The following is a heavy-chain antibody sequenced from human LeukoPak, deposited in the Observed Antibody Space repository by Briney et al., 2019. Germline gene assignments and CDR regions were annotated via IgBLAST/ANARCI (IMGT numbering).Heavy chain of an antibody. Sequence: SETLSLTCTVSGGSISSSSYYWGWIRQPPGKGLEWIGSIYYSGSTYYNPSLKSRVTISVDTSKNQFSLKLSSVTAADTAVYYCARQGRRSSSFWYFDLWGRGTLVTVSS. CDR3: ARQGRRSSSFWYFDL. V-gene: IGHV4-39*01. CDR1: GGSISSSSYY. CDR2: IYYSGST. D-gene: IGHD6-6*01. J-gene: IGHJ2*01.